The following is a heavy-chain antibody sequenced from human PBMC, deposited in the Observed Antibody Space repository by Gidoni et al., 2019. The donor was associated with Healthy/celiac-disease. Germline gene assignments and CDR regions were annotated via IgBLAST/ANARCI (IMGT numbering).Heavy chain of an antibody. CDR2: IKQDGSEK. D-gene: IGHD4-17*01. V-gene: IGHV3-7*01. CDR1: GFTFICYW. Sequence: EVQLLASGGGLVQLRGSLRLSCAASGFTFICYWMSWVRQAPGKGLEWVAKIKQDGSEKYYVDSVKGRFTISRDNAKNSLYLQMNSLRAEDTAVYYCARVHWVYGDYEFDYWGQGTLVTVSS. J-gene: IGHJ4*02. CDR3: ARVHWVYGDYEFDY.